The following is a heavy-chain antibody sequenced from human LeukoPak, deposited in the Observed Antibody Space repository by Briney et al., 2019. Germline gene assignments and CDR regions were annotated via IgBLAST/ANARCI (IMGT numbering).Heavy chain of an antibody. CDR1: GYTFTDYY. J-gene: IGHJ2*01. CDR3: ARDFPARDWFFDL. Sequence: ASVKVSCKASGYTFTDYYIHWVRQAPGQGLEWMGWISAYNGNTNYAQKLQGRVTMTTDTSTSTAYMELRSLRSDDTAVYYCARDFPARDWFFDLWGRGTLVTVSS. V-gene: IGHV1-18*04. CDR2: ISAYNGNT.